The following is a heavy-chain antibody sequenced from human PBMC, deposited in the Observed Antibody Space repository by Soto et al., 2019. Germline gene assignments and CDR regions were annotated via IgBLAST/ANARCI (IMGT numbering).Heavy chain of an antibody. D-gene: IGHD3-3*01. J-gene: IGHJ5*02. CDR3: ARGERFFEWFDN. V-gene: IGHV4-4*07. Sequence: PSETLSLACTVTGGSISCYYWTWIRQSDGEGLEWIGRIYSSGSTNYNPSLKSRVTISLDTSMHYFYLRLSSVTAADTPVHYCARGERFFEWFDNWGEGTLVSVS. CDR2: IYSSGST. CDR1: GGSISCYY.